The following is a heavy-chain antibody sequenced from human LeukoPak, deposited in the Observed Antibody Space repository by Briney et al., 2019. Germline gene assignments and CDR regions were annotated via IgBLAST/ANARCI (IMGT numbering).Heavy chain of an antibody. CDR2: IDPSESYT. D-gene: IGHD5-12*01. V-gene: IGHV5-10-1*01. CDR3: ARHVVDDYSGYWFDP. J-gene: IGHJ5*02. CDR1: GFSFTSYW. Sequence: PGESLKISCKGSGFSFTSYWISWVRQMHGKGLEWMGRIDPSESYTNYSPSFQGHVTISADKSISTAYLQWSSLKASSTAMYYCARHVVDDYSGYWFDPWGQGTLVTVSS.